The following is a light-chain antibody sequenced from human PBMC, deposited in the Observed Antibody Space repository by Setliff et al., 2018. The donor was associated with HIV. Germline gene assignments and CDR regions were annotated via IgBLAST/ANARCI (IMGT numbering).Light chain of an antibody. V-gene: IGLV2-23*01. CDR2: EGS. CDR1: SSDVGSFNL. CDR3: CSYAGGTTFYF. Sequence: QSALTQSASVSGSPGQSITISCTGTSSDVGSFNLVSWYQQHPGKAPKLMIYEGSKRPSGVSNRFSGSKSGNTASLTISGLQVEYEADYYCCSYAGGTTFYFFGTGTKATV. J-gene: IGLJ1*01.